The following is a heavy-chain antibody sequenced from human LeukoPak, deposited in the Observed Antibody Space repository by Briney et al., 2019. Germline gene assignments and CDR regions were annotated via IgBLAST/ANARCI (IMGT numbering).Heavy chain of an antibody. V-gene: IGHV3-74*01. CDR3: ARDGLAAITFDY. CDR2: ITSDGSST. D-gene: IGHD5-24*01. CDR1: GFTFSSYW. Sequence: GGSLRLSYVASGFTFSSYWMHWVRQAPGKGLVWVSHITSDGSSTTYADSVKGRFTISRDNAKNTLYLQMNSLRAEDTAVYYCARDGLAAITFDYWGQGILVTVSS. J-gene: IGHJ4*02.